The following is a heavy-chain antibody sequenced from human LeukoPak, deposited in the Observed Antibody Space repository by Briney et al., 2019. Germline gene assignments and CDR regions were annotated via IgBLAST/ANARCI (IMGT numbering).Heavy chain of an antibody. V-gene: IGHV4-59*01. J-gene: IGHJ4*02. Sequence: SETLSLTCAVYGGSFSGYYWSWIRQPPGKGLEWIGYIYYSGSTNYNPSLKSRVTISVDTSKNQFSLKLSSVTAADTAVYYCARTTNMVVTGDFDYWGQGTLVTVSS. CDR2: IYYSGST. D-gene: IGHD2-21*02. CDR3: ARTTNMVVTGDFDY. CDR1: GGSFSGYY.